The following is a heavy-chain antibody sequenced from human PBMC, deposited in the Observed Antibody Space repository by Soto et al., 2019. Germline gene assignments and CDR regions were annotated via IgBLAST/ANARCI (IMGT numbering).Heavy chain of an antibody. V-gene: IGHV2-70*01. CDR2: IDWDDDK. CDR3: ARVYNDYGDYVLDY. D-gene: IGHD4-17*01. J-gene: IGHJ4*02. Sequence: SAPTLVNPTQTLTLTCTFSGFSLSTSGMCVSWIRQPPGKALEWLALIDWDDDKYYSTSLKTRLTISKDTSKNQVVLTMTNMDPVDTATYYCARVYNDYGDYVLDYWGQGTLVTVSS. CDR1: GFSLSTSGMC.